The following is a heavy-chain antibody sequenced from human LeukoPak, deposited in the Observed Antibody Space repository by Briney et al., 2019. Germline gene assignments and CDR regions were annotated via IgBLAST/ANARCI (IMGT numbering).Heavy chain of an antibody. Sequence: GGSHRPFCAAAAFTLSRYSTKSARQARGNGLEWLAFISSTSTYIYSADSVKGRFTISRDTAKNSLFLQMNSLRAEDTAIYYCARDYFDSSDYPQTYYYYYMDVWGKGTTVTVSS. CDR3: ARDYFDSSDYPQTYYYYYMDV. V-gene: IGHV3-21*01. J-gene: IGHJ6*03. CDR1: AFTLSRYS. CDR2: ISSTSTYI. D-gene: IGHD3-22*01.